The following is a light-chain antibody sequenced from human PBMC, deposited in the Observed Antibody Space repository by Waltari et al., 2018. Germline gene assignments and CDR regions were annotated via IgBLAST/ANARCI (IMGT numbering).Light chain of an antibody. CDR1: QDITNY. CDR3: QHYDRLPYT. Sequence: DIQMTQPPSSLTASVGDRVTITCQASQDITNYSNWYQQKPGKAPKLLINAASNLEAGVPSRFSGSGSGTDFTLTISSLQAEDVATYYCQHYDRLPYTFGQGTSLQIK. V-gene: IGKV1-33*01. J-gene: IGKJ2*01. CDR2: AAS.